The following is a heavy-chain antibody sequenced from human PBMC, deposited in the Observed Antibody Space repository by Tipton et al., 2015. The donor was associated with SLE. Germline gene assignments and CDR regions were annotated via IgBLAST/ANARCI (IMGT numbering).Heavy chain of an antibody. CDR1: GFTFSNYN. CDR3: ARDPGGYHPFDY. J-gene: IGHJ4*02. D-gene: IGHD3-10*01. Sequence: AVSGFTFSNYNMNWVRQAPGKGLEWVSSISVSNYMNYADSMKGRFTISRDNAKNSLFLQMNSLRSEDTAIYYCARDPGGYHPFDYWGQGTLVTVSS. V-gene: IGHV3-21*01. CDR2: ISVSNYM.